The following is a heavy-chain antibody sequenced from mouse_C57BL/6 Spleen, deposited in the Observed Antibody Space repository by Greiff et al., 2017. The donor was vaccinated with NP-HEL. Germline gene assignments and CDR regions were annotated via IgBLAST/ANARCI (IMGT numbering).Heavy chain of an antibody. CDR2: ISSGSSTI. D-gene: IGHD1-3*01. J-gene: IGHJ3*01. Sequence: EVHLVESGGGLVKPGGSLKLSCAASGFTFSDYGMHWVRQAPEKGLEWVAYISSGSSTIYYADTVKGRFTISRDNAKNTLFLQMTSLRSEDTAMYYCARLNSFAYWGQGTLVTVSA. CDR1: GFTFSDYG. V-gene: IGHV5-17*01. CDR3: ARLNSFAY.